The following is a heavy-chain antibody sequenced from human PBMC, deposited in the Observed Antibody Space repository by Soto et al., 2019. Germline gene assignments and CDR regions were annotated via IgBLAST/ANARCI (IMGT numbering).Heavy chain of an antibody. D-gene: IGHD6-19*01. J-gene: IGHJ6*02. Sequence: EVQLVESGGGLVKPGGSLRLSCAASGFTFSSYSMNWVRQAPGKGLEWVSSISSSSSYIYYADSVKGRFTISRDNAKNSLDLQMNSLRAGDTAVYYCARAKLRPRAVAGSHYYYGMDVWGQGTTVTVSS. CDR1: GFTFSSYS. CDR2: ISSSSSYI. CDR3: ARAKLRPRAVAGSHYYYGMDV. V-gene: IGHV3-21*01.